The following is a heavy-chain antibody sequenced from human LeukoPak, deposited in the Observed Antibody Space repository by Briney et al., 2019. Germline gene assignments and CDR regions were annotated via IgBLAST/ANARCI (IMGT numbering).Heavy chain of an antibody. D-gene: IGHD4-23*01. J-gene: IGHJ5*02. V-gene: IGHV5-51*01. Sequence: GESLKIPCKGSGYKFTSYWIGWVRQLPGKGLEWMGIIFPGDSDTRYSPSFQGQVTISADKSISTAYLQWSSLKVSDTDMYYCARSNSEINCFDPWGQGTLVTVSS. CDR3: ARSNSEINCFDP. CDR2: IFPGDSDT. CDR1: GYKFTSYW.